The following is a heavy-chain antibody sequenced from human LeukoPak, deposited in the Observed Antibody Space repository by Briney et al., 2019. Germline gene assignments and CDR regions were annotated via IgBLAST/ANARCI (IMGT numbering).Heavy chain of an antibody. CDR1: GGSISRDY. CDR3: AGRRYCSSTSCYSWFDP. V-gene: IGHV4-59*12. Sequence: SETLSLTCTVSGGSISRDYWSWIRQPPGKGLEWIGYIYYTGSTNYNPSLNSRVTISVDTSKNQFSLKLSSVTAADTAVYYCAGRRYCSSTSCYSWFDPWGQGTLVTVSS. J-gene: IGHJ5*02. CDR2: IYYTGST. D-gene: IGHD2-2*02.